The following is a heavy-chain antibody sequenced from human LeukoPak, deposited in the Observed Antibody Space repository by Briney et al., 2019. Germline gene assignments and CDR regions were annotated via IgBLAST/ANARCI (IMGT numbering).Heavy chain of an antibody. Sequence: GGSLRLSCAASGFSFKDYNMHWVRQAPGKGLEWVAVITYDGSNKYHTDSVKGRFTISRDNSKNTLYLQMNSLRVEDTAVYYCAKGLPYESRAYYDRLFDEWGQGTLVTVSS. CDR3: AKGLPYESRAYYDRLFDE. J-gene: IGHJ4*02. CDR1: GFSFKDYN. D-gene: IGHD3-22*01. CDR2: ITYDGSNK. V-gene: IGHV3-30*18.